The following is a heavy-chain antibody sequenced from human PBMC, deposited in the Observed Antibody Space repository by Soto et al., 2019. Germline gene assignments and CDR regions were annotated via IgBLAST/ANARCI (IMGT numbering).Heavy chain of an antibody. CDR3: AKSGGSMDYYDSSGYYSGVYYYYYGMDV. D-gene: IGHD3-22*01. V-gene: IGHV3-23*01. CDR1: GITVSNVW. CDR2: ISGSGGST. Sequence: GGSLRLSCAASGITVSNVWMTWIRQAPGKGLEWVSAISGSGGSTYYADSVKGRFTISRDNSKNTLYLQMNSLRAEDTAVYYCAKSGGSMDYYDSSGYYSGVYYYYYGMDVWGQGATVTVSS. J-gene: IGHJ6*02.